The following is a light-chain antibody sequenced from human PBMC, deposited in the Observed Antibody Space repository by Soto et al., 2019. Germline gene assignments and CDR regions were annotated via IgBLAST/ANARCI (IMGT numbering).Light chain of an antibody. V-gene: IGLV1-40*01. CDR3: QSYDSSLSGWV. CDR2: GNS. CDR1: SSNIGAGYD. J-gene: IGLJ1*01. Sequence: QSVLTQPTSVSGAPGQRVTISCTGSSSNIGAGYDVHWYQQLPGTAPKLLIYGNSNRPSGVPDRFSGSKSGTSASLAITGLQAEDEADYYYQSYDSSLSGWVFGTGTKLTVL.